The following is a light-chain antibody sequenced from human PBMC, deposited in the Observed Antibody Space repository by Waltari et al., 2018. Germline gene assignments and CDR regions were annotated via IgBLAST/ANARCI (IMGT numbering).Light chain of an antibody. CDR1: QSITSY. V-gene: IGKV1-39*01. J-gene: IGKJ1*01. Sequence: DIQMTQSPSSLYASVGDRVTITCRASQSITSYLNWYQLKPGKAPKLLIYAASSLQSGVPSRFSGSGSGTDFTLTISSLQPEDFATYYCQQSYSSPRTFGQGTKVEIK. CDR3: QQSYSSPRT. CDR2: AAS.